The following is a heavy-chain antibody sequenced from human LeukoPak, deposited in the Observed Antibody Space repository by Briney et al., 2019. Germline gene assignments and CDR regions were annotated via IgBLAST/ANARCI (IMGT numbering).Heavy chain of an antibody. V-gene: IGHV1-8*01. CDR1: GYTFTSYD. CDR2: MNPNSGNT. CDR3: ARGVVWFGELHYYYYYMDV. Sequence: ASVKVSCKASGYTFTSYDINWVRQATGQGLEWMGWMNPNSGNTGYAQKLQGRVTMTRNTSISTAYMELGSLRSEDTAVYYCARGVVWFGELHYYYYYMDVWGKGTTVTVSS. D-gene: IGHD3-10*01. J-gene: IGHJ6*03.